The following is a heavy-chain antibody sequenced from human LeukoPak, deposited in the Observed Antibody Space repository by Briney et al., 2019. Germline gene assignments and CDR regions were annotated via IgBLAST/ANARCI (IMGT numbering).Heavy chain of an antibody. CDR1: GFTFSSYG. D-gene: IGHD5-18*01. CDR3: ARDVYSYGYFGYYGMDV. CDR2: IGVGGTT. J-gene: IGHJ6*02. Sequence: GGSLRLSCAASGFTFSSYGMNWVRQAPGKGLEWVSGIGVGGTTYYADSVKGRFTISRDTSKSTLSLQMNSLRAEDTAVYYCARDVYSYGYFGYYGMDVWGQGTTVTVSS. V-gene: IGHV3-23*01.